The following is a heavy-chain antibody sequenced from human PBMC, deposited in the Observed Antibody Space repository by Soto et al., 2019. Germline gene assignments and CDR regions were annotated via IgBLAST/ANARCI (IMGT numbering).Heavy chain of an antibody. Sequence: EVNLVESGGGLVQPGGSVRLSCEASGFSFSRYSMLWVRQAPGKGLEWVSYISASSSTIYYADSVKGRFTTSRDNAENTLYLQMKSLRDEDTAVYYCASRLAYCAGDCYWGHGTLVTVSS. D-gene: IGHD2-21*02. J-gene: IGHJ4*01. CDR2: ISASSSTI. V-gene: IGHV3-48*02. CDR1: GFSFSRYS. CDR3: ASRLAYCAGDCY.